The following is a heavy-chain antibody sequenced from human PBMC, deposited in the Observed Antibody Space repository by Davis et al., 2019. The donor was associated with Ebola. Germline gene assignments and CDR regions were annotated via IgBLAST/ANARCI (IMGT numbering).Heavy chain of an antibody. J-gene: IGHJ5*02. D-gene: IGHD3-3*01. V-gene: IGHV1-8*02. Sequence: AASVKVSCKASGYTFTSYGISWVRQAPGQGLEWMGWMNPNSGNTGYAQKFQGRVTMTRNTSISAAYMELSSLRSEDTAVYYCARGPAGRITIFGVEFDPWGQGTLVTVSS. CDR1: GYTFTSYG. CDR2: MNPNSGNT. CDR3: ARGPAGRITIFGVEFDP.